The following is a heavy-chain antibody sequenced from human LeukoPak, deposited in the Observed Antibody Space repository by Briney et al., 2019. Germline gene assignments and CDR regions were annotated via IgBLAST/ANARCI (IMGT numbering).Heavy chain of an antibody. V-gene: IGHV4-59*08. J-gene: IGHJ4*02. CDR1: GGSIISYY. CDR3: ARGSQVGRAAAAFDY. D-gene: IGHD6-13*01. Sequence: SETLSLTCTVSGGSIISYYWSWIRQPPGKGLEWLGYIYYSGSTNYNPSLKSRVTILVDTSNNQFSLRLTSATAADTAVYYCARGSQVGRAAAAFDYWGQGALVTVSS. CDR2: IYYSGST.